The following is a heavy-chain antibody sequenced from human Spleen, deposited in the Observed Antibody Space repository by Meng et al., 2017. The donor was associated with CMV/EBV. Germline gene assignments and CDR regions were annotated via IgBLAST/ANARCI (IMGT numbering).Heavy chain of an antibody. D-gene: IGHD2-2*01. V-gene: IGHV1-69*04. Sequence: SVKVSCKASGATFSSYIISWVRQAPGQGLEWMGRIIPMLDIANYAQKFQGRVTITAVKSTTTAYMDLSSLRSEDTAVYYCAREVSIVVVPAATPYFDYWGQGTLVTVSS. CDR2: IIPMLDIA. J-gene: IGHJ4*02. CDR3: AREVSIVVVPAATPYFDY. CDR1: GATFSSYI.